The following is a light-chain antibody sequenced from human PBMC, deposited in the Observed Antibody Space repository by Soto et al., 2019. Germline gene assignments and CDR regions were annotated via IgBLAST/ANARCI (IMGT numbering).Light chain of an antibody. CDR1: QSISSY. J-gene: IGKJ2*01. CDR2: AAS. Sequence: DIQMTQAPSSLSASVGDRVTITCLASQSISSYLNWYQQKPWKAPKLLIYAASILQSVVPSRFSGSGSGTDFNLTISSLHPEDFATYYCQQSYRTPFTFGQGTKLEIK. CDR3: QQSYRTPFT. V-gene: IGKV1-39*01.